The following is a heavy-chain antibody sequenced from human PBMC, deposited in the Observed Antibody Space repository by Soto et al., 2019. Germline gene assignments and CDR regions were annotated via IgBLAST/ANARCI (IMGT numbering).Heavy chain of an antibody. CDR3: AKDFGGSGYYLLYYFDY. CDR1: GFTFSSYG. CDR2: ISYDGSNK. J-gene: IGHJ4*02. Sequence: GGFLRLSCAASGFTFSSYGMHWVRQAPGKGLEWVAVISYDGSNKYYADSVKGRFTISRDNSKNTLYLQMNGLSAEDTAVYYCAKDFGGSGYYLLYYFDYWGQGTLVTVSS. V-gene: IGHV3-30*18. D-gene: IGHD3-22*01.